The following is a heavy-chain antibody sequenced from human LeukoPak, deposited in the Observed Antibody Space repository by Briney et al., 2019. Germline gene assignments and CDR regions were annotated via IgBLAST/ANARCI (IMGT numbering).Heavy chain of an antibody. CDR3: TRQVYDSSGYYYVAVDY. J-gene: IGHJ4*02. Sequence: GGSLRLSCAASGFTFSGSAMHWVRQASGKGLEWVGRIRSKANSYATAYAASVKGRFTIPRDDSKNTAYLQMNSLKTEDTAVYYCTRQVYDSSGYYYVAVDYWGQGTLVTVSS. CDR2: IRSKANSYAT. V-gene: IGHV3-73*01. D-gene: IGHD3-22*01. CDR1: GFTFSGSA.